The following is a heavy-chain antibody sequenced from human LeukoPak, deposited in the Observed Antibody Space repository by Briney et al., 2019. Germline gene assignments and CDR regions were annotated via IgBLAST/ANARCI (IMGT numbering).Heavy chain of an antibody. Sequence: SETLSLTCTVSGGSISSSSYYWGWIRQPPGKGLEWIGSIYYSGSTYYNPSLKSRVTISVDTSKNQFSLKLSSVTAADTAVYYCAKGAYYYDSSGYLGDYWGQGTLVTVSS. J-gene: IGHJ4*02. CDR2: IYYSGST. CDR1: GGSISSSSYY. CDR3: AKGAYYYDSSGYLGDY. D-gene: IGHD3-22*01. V-gene: IGHV4-39*07.